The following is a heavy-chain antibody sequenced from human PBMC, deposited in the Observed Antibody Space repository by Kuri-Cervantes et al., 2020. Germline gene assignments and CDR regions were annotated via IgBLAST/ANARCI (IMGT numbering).Heavy chain of an antibody. Sequence: SQTLSPTSAVYGGSFSGYYWSWNRQPPGKGLEWIGEINHSGSTYYNPSLKSRVTISVDTSKNQFSLKLRSVTAADTAVYYCARHEMVGATKAGDYWGQGTLVTVSS. CDR2: INHSGST. CDR3: ARHEMVGATKAGDY. J-gene: IGHJ4*02. CDR1: GGSFSGYY. V-gene: IGHV4-34*01. D-gene: IGHD1-26*01.